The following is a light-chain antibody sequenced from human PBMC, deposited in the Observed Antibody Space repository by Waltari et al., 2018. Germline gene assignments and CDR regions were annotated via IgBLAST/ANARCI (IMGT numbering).Light chain of an antibody. J-gene: IGKJ4*01. V-gene: IGKV4-1*01. Sequence: DIVMTQSPDFLTVSLGARATINCKSSQSVFYNSNNQSYIAWYQQKPGQPPRVLIYWASTRKSGVPERFIASGSGTDFTLTITNRQPEDVAFYYVPQYYRSRLSFGKGTKLK. CDR3: PQYYRSRLS. CDR1: QSVFYNSNNQSY. CDR2: WAS.